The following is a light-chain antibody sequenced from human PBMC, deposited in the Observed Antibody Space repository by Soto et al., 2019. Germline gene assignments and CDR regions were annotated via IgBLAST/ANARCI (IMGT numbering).Light chain of an antibody. V-gene: IGKV1-5*01. CDR3: FQDFNYPRT. CDR1: QGISRW. CDR2: DAS. J-gene: IGKJ3*01. Sequence: DIQMTQSPSTLSASLGDRVTITCRASQGISRWLAWYQQRPGKAPKLLIYDASNVQSGVPSRFSGSGSGAYFRLTISSLQPEDSATYYCFQDFNYPRTFGPGTKLDIK.